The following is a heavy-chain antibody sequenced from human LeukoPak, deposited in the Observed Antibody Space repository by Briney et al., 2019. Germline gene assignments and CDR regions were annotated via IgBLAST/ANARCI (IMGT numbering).Heavy chain of an antibody. CDR1: NESVSRGSYS. D-gene: IGHD1-26*01. Sequence: SEALSLTCAVANESVSRGSYSWSWIRQSPGKGLEGIGYIYYTGGTYYNPSLKSRVTISADKSKNEFSLKLKSVTAADTAVYYCARAYLGTYFVDYWGQGTLVTVSS. J-gene: IGHJ4*02. CDR3: ARAYLGTYFVDY. V-gene: IGHV4-30-2*06. CDR2: IYYTGGT.